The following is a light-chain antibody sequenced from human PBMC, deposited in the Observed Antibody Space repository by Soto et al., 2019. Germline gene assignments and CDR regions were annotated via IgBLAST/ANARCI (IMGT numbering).Light chain of an antibody. V-gene: IGKV1-39*01. CDR1: QTIGSY. CDR3: QQTHTSPPT. J-gene: IGKJ4*01. Sequence: DIQMTQSPSSLSASVGDRVTVTCRASQTIGSYLNWYHQRPGKAPQLLIFASSSLQSVVPSRFSGSGSGTDFTLTISSLQPEDVATYYCQQTHTSPPTFGGGTKVEIK. CDR2: ASS.